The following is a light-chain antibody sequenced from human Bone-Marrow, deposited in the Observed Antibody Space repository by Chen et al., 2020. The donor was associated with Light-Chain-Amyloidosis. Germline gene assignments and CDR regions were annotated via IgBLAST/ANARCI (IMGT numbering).Light chain of an antibody. CDR1: DLPTKY. CDR2: RYT. V-gene: IGLV3-25*03. CDR3: QSADSSGTYEVI. J-gene: IGLJ2*01. Sequence: SYELTQPHSVLVSPGQTARITCSGDDLPTKYAYWYQQKPGQAPVLVIHRYTERPSGISERFSGSSSGTTATLTISGVQAEDEADYHCQSADSSGTYEVIFGGGTKLTVL.